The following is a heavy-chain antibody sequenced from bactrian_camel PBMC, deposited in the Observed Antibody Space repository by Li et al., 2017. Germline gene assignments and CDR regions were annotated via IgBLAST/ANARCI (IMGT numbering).Heavy chain of an antibody. J-gene: IGHJ4*01. CDR1: GFTFSSYD. D-gene: IGHD5*01. Sequence: VQLVESGGGLVQPGGSLRLSCAASGFTFSSYDMSWIRQAPGKGLGWVSGINSRTDDSTVYAEPVKGRFTISIDNAKTTPYLQMNNLRADDTAMYYCAIGLFADFGLGRGTQVTVS. V-gene: IGHV3S40*01. CDR2: INSRTDDST.